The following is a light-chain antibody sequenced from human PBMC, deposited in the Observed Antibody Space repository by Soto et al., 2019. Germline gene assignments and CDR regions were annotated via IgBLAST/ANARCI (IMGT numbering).Light chain of an antibody. V-gene: IGKV1-5*01. J-gene: IGKJ2*01. CDR2: DAS. Sequence: DIQMTQSPSTLSASVGDRVTITCRASQSISSWLAWYQQKPGKAPKLLIYDASSMEIGVPSRFSGSGSGTELTLTIIRLQHDEVATYYCQKYSSYSDTFGQGTKLEIK. CDR3: QKYSSYSDT. CDR1: QSISSW.